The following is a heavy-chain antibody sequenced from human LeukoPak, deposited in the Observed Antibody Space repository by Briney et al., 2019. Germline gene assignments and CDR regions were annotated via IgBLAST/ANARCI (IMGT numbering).Heavy chain of an antibody. CDR1: GYTFTSYG. D-gene: IGHD6-13*01. CDR2: ISAYSGNT. J-gene: IGHJ6*04. CDR3: ARDDLAAAGAYYYYGMDV. Sequence: ASVKVSCKASGYTFTSYGISWVRQAPGQGLEWMGWISAYSGNTNYAQKLQGRVTMTTDTSTSTAYMELRSLRSDDTAVYYCARDDLAAAGAYYYYGMDVWGKGTTVTVSS. V-gene: IGHV1-18*04.